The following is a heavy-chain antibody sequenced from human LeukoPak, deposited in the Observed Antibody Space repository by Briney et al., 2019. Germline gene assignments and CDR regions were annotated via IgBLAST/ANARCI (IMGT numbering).Heavy chain of an antibody. CDR1: GFTVSSNY. CDR3: AKGGSWGFCYYFDY. V-gene: IGHV3-23*01. CDR2: ISGSGGST. D-gene: IGHD6-13*01. Sequence: TGGSLRLSCAASGFTVSSNYMSWVRQAPGKGLEWVSAISGSGGSTYYADSVKGRFTISRDNSKNTLYLQMNSLRAEDTAVYYCAKGGSWGFCYYFDYWGQGTLVTVSS. J-gene: IGHJ4*02.